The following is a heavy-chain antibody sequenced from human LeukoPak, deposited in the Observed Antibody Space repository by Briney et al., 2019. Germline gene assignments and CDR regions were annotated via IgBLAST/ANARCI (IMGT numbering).Heavy chain of an antibody. V-gene: IGHV3-30*03. CDR2: ISYDGSNK. Sequence: GGSLRLSCAASGFTFSSYGMHWVRQAPGKGLEWVAVISYDGSNKYYADSVKGRFTISRDNSKNTLYLQMNSLRAEDTAVYYCARGGPAAGRFDYWGQGTLVTVSS. D-gene: IGHD6-13*01. J-gene: IGHJ4*02. CDR1: GFTFSSYG. CDR3: ARGGPAAGRFDY.